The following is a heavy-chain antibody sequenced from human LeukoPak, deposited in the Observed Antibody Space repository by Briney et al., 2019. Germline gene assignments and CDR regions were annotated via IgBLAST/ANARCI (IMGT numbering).Heavy chain of an antibody. J-gene: IGHJ4*02. D-gene: IGHD3-10*01. Sequence: GGSLRLSCAASGFTFSSYAMHWVRQAPGKGLEWVAVISYDGSNKYYAGSVKGRFTISRDNSKNTLYLQMNSLRAEDTAVYYCARELRTMVRGVDHWGQGTLVTVSS. CDR3: ARELRTMVRGVDH. CDR1: GFTFSSYA. CDR2: ISYDGSNK. V-gene: IGHV3-30-3*01.